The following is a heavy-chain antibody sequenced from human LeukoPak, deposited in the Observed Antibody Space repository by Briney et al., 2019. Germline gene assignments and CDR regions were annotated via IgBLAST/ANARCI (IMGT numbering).Heavy chain of an antibody. CDR2: VYYSGST. D-gene: IGHD6-13*01. J-gene: IGHJ4*02. CDR1: GGSISSYY. Sequence: PSETLSLTCTVSGGSISSYYWSWIRQPPGKGLEWIGSVYYSGSTYYKPSLKSRVTISVDTSKNQFSLKLSSVTAADTAVYYCARQQVVLGYWGQGTLVTVSS. CDR3: ARQQVVLGY. V-gene: IGHV4-39*01.